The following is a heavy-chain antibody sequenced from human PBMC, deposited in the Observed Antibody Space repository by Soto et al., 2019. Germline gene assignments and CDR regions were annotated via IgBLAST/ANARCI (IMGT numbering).Heavy chain of an antibody. CDR1: GFTFSSYA. Sequence: GGSLRLSCAASGFTFSSYAMSWVRQAPGKGLEWVSAISGSGGSTYYADSVKGRFTISRDNSKNTLYLQMNSLRAEDTAVYYCAKGRVGGYDYFHRVAHYYYMDVWGKGTTVTVSS. V-gene: IGHV3-23*01. CDR3: AKGRVGGYDYFHRVAHYYYMDV. D-gene: IGHD5-12*01. J-gene: IGHJ6*03. CDR2: ISGSGGST.